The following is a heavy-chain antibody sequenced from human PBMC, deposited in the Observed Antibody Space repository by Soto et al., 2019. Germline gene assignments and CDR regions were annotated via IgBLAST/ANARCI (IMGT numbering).Heavy chain of an antibody. CDR2: IYHSGST. V-gene: IGHV4-30-2*01. CDR3: ARVHVMVVAGSTFDY. D-gene: IGHD6-19*01. Sequence: SETLSLTCAVSGGSISSGGYSWSWIRQPPGKGLEWIGYIYHSGSTFYNPSLKSRVTISIDKSNNQFSLKLTSVTAADTAVYYCARVHVMVVAGSTFDYWGHGTLVTVSS. J-gene: IGHJ4*01. CDR1: GGSISSGGYS.